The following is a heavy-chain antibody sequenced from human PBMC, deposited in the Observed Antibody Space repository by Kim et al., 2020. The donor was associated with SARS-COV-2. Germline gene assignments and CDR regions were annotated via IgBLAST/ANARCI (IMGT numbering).Heavy chain of an antibody. Sequence: ADSVKGRFTIARDNSKNTLYLQMSSLRAEDTAVYCCVKGSSSSRYYGMDVWGQGTTVTVSS. J-gene: IGHJ6*02. CDR3: VKGSSSSRYYGMDV. D-gene: IGHD6-6*01. V-gene: IGHV3-64D*09.